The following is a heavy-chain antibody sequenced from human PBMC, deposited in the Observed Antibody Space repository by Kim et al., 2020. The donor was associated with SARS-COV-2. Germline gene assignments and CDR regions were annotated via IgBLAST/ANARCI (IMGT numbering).Heavy chain of an antibody. Sequence: ASVKVSCKASGYTFTSYYMHWVRQAPGQGLEWMGIINPSGGSTSYAQKFQGRVTMTRDTSTSTVYMEVSSLRSEDTAVYYCARDLTTVVIPSVYYYGMDVWGQGTTVTVSS. CDR1: GYTFTSYY. J-gene: IGHJ6*02. V-gene: IGHV1-46*01. CDR3: ARDLTTVVIPSVYYYGMDV. CDR2: INPSGGST. D-gene: IGHD4-17*01.